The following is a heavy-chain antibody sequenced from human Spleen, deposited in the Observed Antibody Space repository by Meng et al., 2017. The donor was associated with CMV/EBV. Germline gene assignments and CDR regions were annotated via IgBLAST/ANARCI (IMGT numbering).Heavy chain of an antibody. CDR3: ARDSSGGRYGMDV. CDR1: GGSISSSSYY. D-gene: IGHD6-19*01. J-gene: IGHJ6*02. Sequence: SETLSLTCTVSGGSISSSSYYWGWIRQPPGKGLEWIGSIYYSGSTYYNPSLKSRVTISVDTSKNQFSLKLSSVTAADTAVYYCARDSSGGRYGMDVWGQGTTVTVSS. CDR2: IYYSGST. V-gene: IGHV4-39*07.